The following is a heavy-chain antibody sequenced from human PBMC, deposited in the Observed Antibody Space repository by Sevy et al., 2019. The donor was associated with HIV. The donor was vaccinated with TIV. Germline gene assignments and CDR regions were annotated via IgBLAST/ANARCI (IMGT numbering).Heavy chain of an antibody. CDR3: AKHRVTVFCVVVTFDS. CDR1: GFTFDSYA. CDR2: ISGSGYAT. Sequence: GGYLRLSCAASGFTFDSYAMHWVRQVAGKGLERVSTISGSGYATYYADSVKGRFIISRDASRNTLYLQMNSLRLEDSAVYFCAKHRVTVFCVVVTFDSWGQGTVVPVSS. V-gene: IGHV3-23*01. J-gene: IGHJ4*02. D-gene: IGHD3-3*01.